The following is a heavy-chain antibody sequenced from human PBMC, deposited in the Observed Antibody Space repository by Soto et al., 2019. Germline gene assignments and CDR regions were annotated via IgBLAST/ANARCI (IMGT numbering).Heavy chain of an antibody. CDR1: GYTFTNNC. D-gene: IGHD2-15*01. J-gene: IGHJ6*01. CDR2: INPSGGST. V-gene: IGHV1-46*01. Sequence: VASVKVTCKASGYTFTNNCMYSGRQAPGQGLEWMGIINPSGGSTSYAQRFQGRVTVTRDTSTSTVYMELSSLRSEDTAVYYCASFVMIGGAVGTTLFRISGQ. CDR3: ASFVMIGGAVGTTLFRI.